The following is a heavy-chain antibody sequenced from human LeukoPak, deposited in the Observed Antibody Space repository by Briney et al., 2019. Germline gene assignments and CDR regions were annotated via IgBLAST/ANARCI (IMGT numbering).Heavy chain of an antibody. Sequence: ASVKVSCKASGYTFTGYYMHWVRQAPGQGLEWMGRINPNSGGTNYAQKFQGRVTMTRDTSISTAYMELSRLRSDDTAVYYCARLKPLSCYYSYMDVWGKGTTVTVSS. CDR2: INPNSGGT. V-gene: IGHV1-2*06. CDR1: GYTFTGYY. J-gene: IGHJ6*03. CDR3: ARLKPLSCYYSYMDV.